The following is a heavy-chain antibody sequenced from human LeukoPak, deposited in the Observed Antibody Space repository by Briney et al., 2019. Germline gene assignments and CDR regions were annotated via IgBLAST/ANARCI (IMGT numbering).Heavy chain of an antibody. CDR3: AHRKNYYDSSVFDN. J-gene: IGHJ4*02. D-gene: IGHD3-22*01. Sequence: SGPTLVNPTQTLTLTCTFSGFSLNTRGVGVGWIRQPPGRALEWLALIYWDDDRRYSPSLKSRLTITKDTSKNQVVLTMTNVDPVDPPTYFCAHRKNYYDSSVFDNWGQGTLVTVSS. V-gene: IGHV2-5*02. CDR1: GFSLNTRGVG. CDR2: IYWDDDR.